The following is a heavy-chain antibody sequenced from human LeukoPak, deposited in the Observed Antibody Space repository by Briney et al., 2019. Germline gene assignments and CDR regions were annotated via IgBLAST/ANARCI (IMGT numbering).Heavy chain of an antibody. J-gene: IGHJ4*02. D-gene: IGHD1-1*01. Sequence: GRSLRLSCAASGFTFSSHGMHWVRQAPGKGLELVALIWYDGSNKYYADSVKGRFTISRDISKNTLYLQMNSLRAEDTAVYYCARGTTPRNYYFDYWGQGTLVTVSS. CDR3: ARGTTPRNYYFDY. V-gene: IGHV3-33*01. CDR2: IWYDGSNK. CDR1: GFTFSSHG.